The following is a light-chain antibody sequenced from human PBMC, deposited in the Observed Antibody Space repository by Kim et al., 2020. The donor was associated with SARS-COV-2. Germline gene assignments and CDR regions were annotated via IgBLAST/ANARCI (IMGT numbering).Light chain of an antibody. CDR3: LQHDSYPLT. V-gene: IGKV1-17*03. CDR2: AAS. CDR1: QGISNH. J-gene: IGKJ4*01. Sequence: DIQMTQSPSSMSAYVGDRVTITCRASQGISNHLSWYQLKPGKVPKRLIYAASRLQSGVPSRFSGSGSGTEFTLTISSLQDEASATYCCLQHDSYPLTFGGGTKVDIK.